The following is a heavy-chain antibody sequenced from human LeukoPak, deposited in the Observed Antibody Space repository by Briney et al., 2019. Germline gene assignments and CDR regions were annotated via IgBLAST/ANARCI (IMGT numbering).Heavy chain of an antibody. Sequence: PGGSLRLSCAASGFTFGSYWMSWVRQAPGKGLEWVANIKQDGSEKYYVDSVKGRFTISRDNAKNSLFLQMNSLRADDTAVYHCMMSLTAHYYYGLDVWGQGTTVTVSS. CDR2: IKQDGSEK. V-gene: IGHV3-7*02. CDR1: GFTFGSYW. J-gene: IGHJ6*02. D-gene: IGHD2-21*02. CDR3: MMSLTAHYYYGLDV.